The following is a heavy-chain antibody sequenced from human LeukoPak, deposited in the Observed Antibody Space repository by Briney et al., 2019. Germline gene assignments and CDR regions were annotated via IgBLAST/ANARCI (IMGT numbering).Heavy chain of an antibody. D-gene: IGHD6-19*01. V-gene: IGHV3-21*01. J-gene: IGHJ4*02. CDR3: ARGMLSGCYPFDY. CDR1: GFTFSSYS. Sequence: PGGSLRLSCAASGFTFSSYSMNWVRQAPGKGLEWVSSISSSSSYIYYADSVKGRFTISRDNAKNSLYLQMNSLRAEDMAVYYCARGMLSGCYPFDYWGQGTLVTVSS. CDR2: ISSSSSYI.